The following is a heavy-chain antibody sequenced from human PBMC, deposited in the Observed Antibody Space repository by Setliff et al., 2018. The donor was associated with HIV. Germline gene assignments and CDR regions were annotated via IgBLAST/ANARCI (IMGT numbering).Heavy chain of an antibody. D-gene: IGHD3-3*01. CDR1: GGSISSSSYY. Sequence: TLSLTCTVSGGSISSSSYYWGWIRQPPGKGLEWIGSIYYSGSTYYNPSLKSRVTISVDTSKNQFSLKLSSVTAADTAVYYCARHNYELDYYYYYMDVWGKGTTVTVSS. V-gene: IGHV4-39*01. J-gene: IGHJ6*03. CDR2: IYYSGST. CDR3: ARHNYELDYYYYYMDV.